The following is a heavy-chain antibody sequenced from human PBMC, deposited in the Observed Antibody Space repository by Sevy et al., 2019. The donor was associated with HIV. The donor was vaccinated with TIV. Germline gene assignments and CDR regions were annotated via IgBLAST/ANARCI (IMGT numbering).Heavy chain of an antibody. J-gene: IGHJ6*02. CDR2: ISYDGSNR. Sequence: GGSLRLSCATSGFMFSNYAMHWVRQAPGKGLEWVALISYDGSNRYYAYSVKGRFTISRDNSKYTLYVQMNSLKTEDTAVYYCARVVTGGSYVIGMDVWGQGTTVTVSS. V-gene: IGHV3-30-3*01. D-gene: IGHD2-21*02. CDR3: ARVVTGGSYVIGMDV. CDR1: GFMFSNYA.